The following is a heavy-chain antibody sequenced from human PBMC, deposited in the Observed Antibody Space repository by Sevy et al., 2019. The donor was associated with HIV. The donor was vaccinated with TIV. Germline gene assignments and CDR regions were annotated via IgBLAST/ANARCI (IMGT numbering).Heavy chain of an antibody. V-gene: IGHV3-30*04. D-gene: IGHD3-16*01. CDR2: ISYDGSNK. CDR1: GFTFSSYA. CDR3: ARGGRFGYDYVWGSYGDAFDI. J-gene: IGHJ3*02. Sequence: GGSLRLSCAASGFTFSSYAMHWVRQAPGKGLEWVAVISYDGSNKYYADSVEGRFTISRDNSKNTLYLQMNSLRAEDTAVYYCARGGRFGYDYVWGSYGDAFDIWGQGTMVTVSS.